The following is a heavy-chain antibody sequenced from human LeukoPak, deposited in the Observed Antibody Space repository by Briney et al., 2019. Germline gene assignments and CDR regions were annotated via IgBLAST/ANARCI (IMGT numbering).Heavy chain of an antibody. CDR1: GGSISDYY. V-gene: IGHV4-59*01. Sequence: PSETLSLTCTVSGGSISDYYWTWIRQPPGKGLEWIGFIYYRGSTNYNSSLKSRVTMSVDASKSQFSLQLRSVTAADTAVYYCARSRWPPRFDYWGQGILVTVSS. CDR3: ARSRWPPRFDY. CDR2: IYYRGST. D-gene: IGHD4-23*01. J-gene: IGHJ4*02.